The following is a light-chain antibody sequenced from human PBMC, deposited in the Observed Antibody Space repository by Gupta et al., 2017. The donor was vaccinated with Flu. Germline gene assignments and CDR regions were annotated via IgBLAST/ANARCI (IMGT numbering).Light chain of an antibody. V-gene: IGLV2-11*01. Sequence: QSALTQPRSVSGSLGQSITIFCTGTSSDVGGYNYVSWYQPHPGKAPKLMIYDVTKWPSGVPDRFSGSKSGNTASLTISGLQAEDEADDYCCSYAGTFTWVCGGGTKLTVL. CDR3: CSYAGTFTWV. J-gene: IGLJ3*02. CDR1: SSDVGGYNY. CDR2: DVT.